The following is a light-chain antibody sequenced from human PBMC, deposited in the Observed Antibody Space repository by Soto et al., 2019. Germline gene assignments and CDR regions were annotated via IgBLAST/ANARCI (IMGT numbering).Light chain of an antibody. Sequence: EIVLTQSPGTLSLSPRERATLSCRASQSVSNAYLAWYQHKVGQSPRLLIYGASNRAPGIPDRFSGSASGTEFTLTISRLEPEDFAVYYCQQYAASPRTFGQGTQVEVK. CDR2: GAS. CDR3: QQYAASPRT. J-gene: IGKJ1*01. V-gene: IGKV3-20*01. CDR1: QSVSNAY.